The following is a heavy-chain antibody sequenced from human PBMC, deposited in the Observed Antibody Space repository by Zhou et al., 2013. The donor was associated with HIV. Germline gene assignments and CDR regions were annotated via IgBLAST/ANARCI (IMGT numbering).Heavy chain of an antibody. V-gene: IGHV1-46*03. D-gene: IGHD6-25*01. CDR1: GGTFSNYY. Sequence: QVQLVQSGAEVKKPGSSVKVSCKAYGGTFSNYYINWVRQAPGQGLEWMGLINPGIGSTYYAEKFQGRVTMTRDTSTNTVNMQLGTLTSEDTAVYYCNRGMQRWVNDAFDIWGQGTMVTVSS. J-gene: IGHJ3*02. CDR2: INPGIGST. CDR3: NRGMQRWVNDAFDI.